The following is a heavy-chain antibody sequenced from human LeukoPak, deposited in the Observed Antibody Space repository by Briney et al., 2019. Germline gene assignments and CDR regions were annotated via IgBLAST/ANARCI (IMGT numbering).Heavy chain of an antibody. CDR1: GGSISSSTYY. J-gene: IGHJ5*02. CDR3: ARLRGINTGGWFDWFDP. CDR2: IYYGGST. Sequence: SETLSLTCTVSGGSISSSTYYWGWIRLPPGLGLEWNGTIYYGGSTYYSPSLKSRVTISVDTSKNQFSLKLSSVTAADTAVYYCARLRGINTGGWFDWFDPWGQGILVTVSS. D-gene: IGHD6-19*01. V-gene: IGHV4-39*01.